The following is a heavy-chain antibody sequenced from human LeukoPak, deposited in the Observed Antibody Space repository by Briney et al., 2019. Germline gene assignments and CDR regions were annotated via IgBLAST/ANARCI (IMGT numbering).Heavy chain of an antibody. V-gene: IGHV3-23*01. J-gene: IGHJ4*02. CDR3: AKSYFDILTGQPY. D-gene: IGHD3-9*01. CDR2: ISGSGGGT. Sequence: GGSLRHSCAASRFTFSTYAMSWVRQAPGKGLEWVSAISGSGGGTYYADSVRGRFTISRDNSKNTLYLQMNSLRAEDTAIYYCAKSYFDILTGQPYWGQGTLVTVSS. CDR1: RFTFSTYA.